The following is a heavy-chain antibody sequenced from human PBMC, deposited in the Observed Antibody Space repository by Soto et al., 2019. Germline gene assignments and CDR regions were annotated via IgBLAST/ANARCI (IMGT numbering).Heavy chain of an antibody. J-gene: IGHJ4*02. CDR1: GFTFSSYG. CDR3: AKDTDSSLDN. CDR2: ISYDGSNK. V-gene: IGHV3-30*18. Sequence: LRLSCAASGFTFSSYGMHWVRQAPGKGLEWVAVISYDGSNKYYADSVKGRFTISRDNSKNTLYLQMNSLRAEDTAVYYCAKDTDSSLDNWGQGTRVTVSS. D-gene: IGHD3-22*01.